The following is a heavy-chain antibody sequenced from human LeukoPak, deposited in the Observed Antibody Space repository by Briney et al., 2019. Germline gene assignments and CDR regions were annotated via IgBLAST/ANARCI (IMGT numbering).Heavy chain of an antibody. CDR2: IKPNSGGT. D-gene: IGHD3-10*01. V-gene: IGHV1-2*02. Sequence: ASVKVSCKASGCSFADYYMHWVRQAPGQGLEWMGWIKPNSGGTRSAQKFQGRVTMTRDTSISTAYMELSSLRYDDTAVYYCATNILVRDIINWFDPWGQGTLVTVSS. CDR3: ATNILVRDIINWFDP. J-gene: IGHJ5*02. CDR1: GCSFADYY.